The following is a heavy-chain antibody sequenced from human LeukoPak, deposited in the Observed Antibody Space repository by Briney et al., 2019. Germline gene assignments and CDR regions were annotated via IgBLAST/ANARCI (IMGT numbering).Heavy chain of an antibody. CDR2: IYCSGST. V-gene: IGHV4-39*01. CDR3: ARFSYYYDSSGQPGSYYFDY. J-gene: IGHJ4*02. CDR1: GGSISSSSYY. Sequence: SETLSLTCTVSGGSISSSSYYWGWIRQPPGKGLEWIGSIYCSGSTYYNPSLKSRVTISVDTSKNQFSLKLSSVTAADTAVYYCARFSYYYDSSGQPGSYYFDYGGQGPLVTVSS. D-gene: IGHD3-22*01.